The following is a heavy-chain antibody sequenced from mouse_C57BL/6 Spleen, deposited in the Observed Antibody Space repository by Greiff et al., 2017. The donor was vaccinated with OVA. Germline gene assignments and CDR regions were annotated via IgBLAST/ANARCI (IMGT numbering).Heavy chain of an antibody. Sequence: EVKVVESGGGLVQPGGSMKLSCAASGFTFSDAWMDWVRQSPEKGLEWVAEIRNKANNHATYYAESVKGRFTISRDDSKSSVYLQMNSLRAEDTGIYYCTHYDYDGSSMDYWGQGTSVTVSS. CDR3: THYDYDGSSMDY. D-gene: IGHD2-4*01. J-gene: IGHJ4*01. CDR1: GFTFSDAW. CDR2: IRNKANNHAT. V-gene: IGHV6-6*01.